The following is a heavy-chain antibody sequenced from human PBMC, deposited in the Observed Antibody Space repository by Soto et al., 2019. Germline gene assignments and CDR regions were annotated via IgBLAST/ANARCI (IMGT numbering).Heavy chain of an antibody. Sequence: PGGSLRLSCEASGFTFRDTFMSWIRQSPGRWPEWIAYISSDGDTAFYGDSVRGRFSVSRDNAKNSLFLQMDGVRATDTAVYYCVRVAWFGEVTHDTSTDAFDLWGLGTLVTVSS. J-gene: IGHJ3*01. CDR3: VRVAWFGEVTHDTSTDAFDL. CDR1: GFTFRDTF. D-gene: IGHD3-10*01. V-gene: IGHV3-11*01. CDR2: ISSDGDTA.